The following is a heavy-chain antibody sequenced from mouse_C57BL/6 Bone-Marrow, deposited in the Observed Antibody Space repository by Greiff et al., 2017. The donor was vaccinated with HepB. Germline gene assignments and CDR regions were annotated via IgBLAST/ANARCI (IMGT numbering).Heavy chain of an antibody. CDR3: TRIGVYYYGSSYFDY. CDR2: IDPETGGT. CDR1: GYTFTDYE. D-gene: IGHD1-1*01. Sequence: QVQLQQSGAELVRPGASVTLSCKASGYTFTDYEMHWVKQTPVHGLEWIGAIDPETGGTAYNQKFKGKAILTADKSSSTAYMELRSLTSEDSAVYYCTRIGVYYYGSSYFDYWGQGTTLTVSS. V-gene: IGHV1-15*01. J-gene: IGHJ2*01.